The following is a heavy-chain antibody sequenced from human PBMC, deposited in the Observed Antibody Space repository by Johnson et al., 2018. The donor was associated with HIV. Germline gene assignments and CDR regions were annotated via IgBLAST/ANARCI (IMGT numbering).Heavy chain of an antibody. V-gene: IGHV3-66*02. J-gene: IGHJ3*02. CDR3: AKVGATVITPRGEAFDI. D-gene: IGHD4-23*01. CDR2: IYSGGST. Sequence: VQLVESGGGLVPPGGSLRLSCAASGFTVSSNYMSWVRQAPGKGLEWVSVIYSGGSTYYADSVKGRFTISRDNSKNTLYLQMNSLRAEDTAVYYCAKVGATVITPRGEAFDIWGQGTMVTVSS. CDR1: GFTVSSNY.